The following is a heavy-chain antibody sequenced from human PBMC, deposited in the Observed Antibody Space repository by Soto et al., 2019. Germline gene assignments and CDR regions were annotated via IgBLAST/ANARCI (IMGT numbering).Heavy chain of an antibody. J-gene: IGHJ4*02. V-gene: IGHV4-59*01. CDR2: IYYSGST. Sequence: QVQLQESGPGLVKPSETLSLTCTVSGGSISSYYWSWIRQPPGKGLEWIGYIYYSGSTNYNPSLKSRVTISVDTSKNQFSLKLSSVTAADTAVYYCARDGGRSTSAFDYWGQGTLVTVSS. CDR1: GGSISSYY. CDR3: ARDGGRSTSAFDY. D-gene: IGHD6-6*01.